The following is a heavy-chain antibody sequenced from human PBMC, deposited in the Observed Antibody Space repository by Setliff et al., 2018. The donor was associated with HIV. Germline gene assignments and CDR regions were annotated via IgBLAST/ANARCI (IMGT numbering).Heavy chain of an antibody. V-gene: IGHV4-34*01. CDR3: ASRIAAPYDYYYYYMDV. Sequence: SETLFLTCAVYGGSFNGYSWSWMRQPPGKGLEWIGEISRSGTTNYNPSLKSRVTISVDTSKNQFSLKLSSVTAADTAVYYCASRIAAPYDYYYYYMDVWGKGTMVTVSS. CDR2: ISRSGTT. J-gene: IGHJ6*03. CDR1: GGSFNGYS. D-gene: IGHD6-6*01.